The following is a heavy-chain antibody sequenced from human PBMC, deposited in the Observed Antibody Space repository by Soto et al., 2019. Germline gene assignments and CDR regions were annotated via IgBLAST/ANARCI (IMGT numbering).Heavy chain of an antibody. J-gene: IGHJ6*02. CDR2: IYPGDSDT. Sequence: PGESLKISCKGSGYSFTSYWIGWVRQMPGKGLEWMGIIYPGDSDTRYSPSFQGQVTISADKSISTAYLQWSSLKASDTAMYYCARDPGYCSSTSCYPEYYYYGMDVWGQGTTVTVSS. V-gene: IGHV5-51*01. CDR1: GYSFTSYW. D-gene: IGHD2-2*01. CDR3: ARDPGYCSSTSCYPEYYYYGMDV.